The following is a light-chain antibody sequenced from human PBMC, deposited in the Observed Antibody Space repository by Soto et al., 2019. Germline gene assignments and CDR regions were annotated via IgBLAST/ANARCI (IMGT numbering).Light chain of an antibody. CDR1: QSVSSY. V-gene: IGKV3-11*01. CDR3: QQRSNWPLT. CDR2: DAS. Sequence: EIVLTQSPAPLSSSPGERATLSCRASQSVSSYLAWYQQKPGQAPRLLIYDASNRATGIPARFSGSGSETDFTLTSSSLEPEDLAVYYCQQRSNWPLTFGGGTKVEIK. J-gene: IGKJ4*01.